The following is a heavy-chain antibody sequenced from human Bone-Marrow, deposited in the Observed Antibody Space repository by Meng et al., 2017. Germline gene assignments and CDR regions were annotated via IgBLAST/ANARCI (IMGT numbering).Heavy chain of an antibody. J-gene: IGHJ4*02. D-gene: IGHD5-18*01. Sequence: GESLKISCAASGFTFSSYGMHWVRQAPGKGLGWVAVIWYDGSNKYYADSVKGRFTISRDNSKNTLYLQMNSLRAEGTAVYYCARAFVGGYCYGNGDFDYWGQGTLVTVSS. CDR2: IWYDGSNK. CDR3: ARAFVGGYCYGNGDFDY. V-gene: IGHV3-33*01. CDR1: GFTFSSYG.